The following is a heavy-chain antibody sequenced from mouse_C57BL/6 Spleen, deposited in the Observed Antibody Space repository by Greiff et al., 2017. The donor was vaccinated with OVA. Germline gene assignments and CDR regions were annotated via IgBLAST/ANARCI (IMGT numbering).Heavy chain of an antibody. D-gene: IGHD4-1*01. CDR3: ARGLTYFDV. CDR1: GFTFSDYG. V-gene: IGHV5-17*01. Sequence: VTLMESGGGLVKPGGSLQLSCAASGFTFSDYGMHWVRQPPEKGLEWVAYISSGSSTIYYADTVKGRFTISRDNAKNTLFLQMTRLRSEDTAMYYCARGLTYFDVWGTGTTVTVSS. J-gene: IGHJ1*03. CDR2: ISSGSSTI.